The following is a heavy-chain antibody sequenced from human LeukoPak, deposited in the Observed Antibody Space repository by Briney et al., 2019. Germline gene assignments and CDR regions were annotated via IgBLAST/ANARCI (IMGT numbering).Heavy chain of an antibody. D-gene: IGHD6-19*01. V-gene: IGHV3-53*01. J-gene: IGHJ4*02. CDR3: ARALSGIAVAGYYFDY. CDR2: IYSGDTT. Sequence: GGSLRLSCAASGFTVSSNYMSWVRQAPGKGLEWASVIYSGDTTYYADSVKGRFTISRDNSKNTLYLQMSSLRAEDTAVYYCARALSGIAVAGYYFDYWGQGTLVTVSS. CDR1: GFTVSSNY.